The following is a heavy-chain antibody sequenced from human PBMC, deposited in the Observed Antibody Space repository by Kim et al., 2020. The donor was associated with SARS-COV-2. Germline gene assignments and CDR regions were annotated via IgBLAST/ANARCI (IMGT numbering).Heavy chain of an antibody. CDR2: IYHSGST. J-gene: IGHJ4*02. Sequence: SETLSLTCAVSGGSISSSNWWSWVRQPPGKGLEWIGEIYHSGSTNYNPSLKSRVTISVDKSKNQFSLKLSSVTAADTAVFYCARAGIAAAGTHFDYWGQGTLVTVSS. CDR1: GGSISSSNW. V-gene: IGHV4-4*02. D-gene: IGHD6-13*01. CDR3: ARAGIAAAGTHFDY.